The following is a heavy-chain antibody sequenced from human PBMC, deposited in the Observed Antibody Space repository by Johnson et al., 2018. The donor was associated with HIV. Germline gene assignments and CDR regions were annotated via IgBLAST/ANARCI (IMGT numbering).Heavy chain of an antibody. CDR3: ARDKGIAAAATDDAFDI. D-gene: IGHD6-13*01. J-gene: IGHJ3*02. CDR1: GFTFSSYA. Sequence: ELLVESGGGLVQPGGSLRLSCAASGFTFSSYAMSWFHQAPGKGLEWGSAISGRGGSTYYEDAVKGRFTISRDNSKNTLYLQMNSLRAEDTAVYYCARDKGIAAAATDDAFDIWGQGTMVTVSS. V-gene: IGHV3-23*04. CDR2: ISGRGGST.